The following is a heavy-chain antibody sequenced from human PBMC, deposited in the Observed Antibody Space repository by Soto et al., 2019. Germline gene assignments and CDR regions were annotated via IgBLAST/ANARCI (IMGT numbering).Heavy chain of an antibody. CDR2: INEDGSVK. D-gene: IGHD1-1*01. Sequence: GGSLRLSCAASGFTFSSYWMTWVRQAPGRGLEWVANINEDGSVKGYVDSVKGRFTISRDNARNSLNLQMNSLRAEDTAVYYCVRYLANDAYLLAYSARGTLDPGSS. CDR3: VRYLANDAYLLAY. V-gene: IGHV3-7*01. J-gene: IGHJ4*01. CDR1: GFTFSSYW.